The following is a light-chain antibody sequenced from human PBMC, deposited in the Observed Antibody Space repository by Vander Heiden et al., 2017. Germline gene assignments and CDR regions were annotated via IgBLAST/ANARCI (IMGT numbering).Light chain of an antibody. CDR1: KSVSSSY. J-gene: IGKJ1*01. CDR2: GAS. CDR3: QQYGSSPVT. Sequence: ELVLTQSPGPLALAPVERATLTSWASKSVSSSYLAWYQQKPGQAPRLLIYGASSRATGIPARFSGSGSGTDFTLTISRLEPEDFAVYYCQQYGSSPVTFGQGTKVEIK. V-gene: IGKV3-20*01.